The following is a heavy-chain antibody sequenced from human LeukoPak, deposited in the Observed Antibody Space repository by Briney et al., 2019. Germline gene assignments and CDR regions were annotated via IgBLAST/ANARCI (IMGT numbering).Heavy chain of an antibody. D-gene: IGHD3-10*01. CDR1: GGSISSGSYY. V-gene: IGHV4-61*09. CDR3: ARSYYGSGSYQGY. Sequence: SXTLSLTCTVSGGSISSGSYYWSWIRQPDGKGLEWIGHIYTSGSTNYNPSLKSRVTISVDTSENQLFLKLSSVTAADTAVYYCARSYYGSGSYQGYWGQGTLVTVSS. CDR2: IYTSGST. J-gene: IGHJ4*02.